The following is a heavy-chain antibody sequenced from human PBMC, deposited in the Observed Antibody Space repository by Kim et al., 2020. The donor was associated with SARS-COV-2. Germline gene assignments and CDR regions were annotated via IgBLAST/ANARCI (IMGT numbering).Heavy chain of an antibody. V-gene: IGHV3-30*07. CDR3: ARGPVDIVATIEPAGDWFDP. J-gene: IGHJ5*02. Sequence: RFTNSRDNSKNTLYLQMNSLRAEDTAVYYCARGPVDIVATIEPAGDWFDPWGQGTLVTVSS. D-gene: IGHD5-12*01.